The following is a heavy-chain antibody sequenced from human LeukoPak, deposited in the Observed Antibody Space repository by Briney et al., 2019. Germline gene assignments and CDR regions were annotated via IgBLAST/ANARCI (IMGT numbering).Heavy chain of an antibody. CDR2: INHSGSS. CDR3: ATSPYYDFWSGYYRDY. V-gene: IGHV4-34*01. D-gene: IGHD3-3*01. J-gene: IGHJ4*02. CDR1: GGSFSGYY. Sequence: SETLSLTCAVYGGSFSGYYWSWIRQPPGKGLEWIGEINHSGSSNYNPSLKSRVTISVDTSKNQFSLKLSSVTAADTAVYYCATSPYYDFWSGYYRDYWGQGTLVTVFS.